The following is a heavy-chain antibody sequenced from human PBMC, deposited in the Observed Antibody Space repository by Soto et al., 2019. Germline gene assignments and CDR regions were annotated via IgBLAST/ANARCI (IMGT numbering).Heavy chain of an antibody. Sequence: QVQLVQSAAEVKKPGASVKVSCKASGYTFIRYGITWVRQAPGQGLAWMGWISAYNDYTLYAQKLKGRVAMTTDTCMRIVDMELRGLTSDDTAVYYCARGGYYDNAWGKLSHYGLDVWGQGTSVTVSS. V-gene: IGHV1-18*01. J-gene: IGHJ6*02. CDR2: ISAYNDYT. CDR3: ARGGYYDNAWGKLSHYGLDV. CDR1: GYTFIRYG. D-gene: IGHD3-16*01.